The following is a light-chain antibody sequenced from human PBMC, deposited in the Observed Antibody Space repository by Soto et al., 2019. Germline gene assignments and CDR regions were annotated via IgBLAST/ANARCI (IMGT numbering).Light chain of an antibody. Sequence: QSALTQPRSVSGSPGQSVTISCTGTSNDVGGYDSVSWYQQHPGKAPKLMIYDVTKRPSGVPDRFSGSKSGNTASLTISGLQAEDEADYYCCSYVGSYTFEIFGGGTKLTVL. V-gene: IGLV2-11*01. CDR3: CSYVGSYTFEI. J-gene: IGLJ2*01. CDR2: DVT. CDR1: SNDVGGYDS.